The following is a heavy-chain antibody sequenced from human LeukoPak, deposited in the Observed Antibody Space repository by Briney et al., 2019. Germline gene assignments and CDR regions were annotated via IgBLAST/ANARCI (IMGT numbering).Heavy chain of an antibody. J-gene: IGHJ5*02. D-gene: IGHD3-10*01. V-gene: IGHV4-4*02. Sequence: SGTLSLTCAVSGGSISSSNWWSWVRQPPGKGLEWIGEIYHSGSTNYNPSLKSRVTISVDTSKNQFSLKLSSVTAADTAVYYCARDSFGSGSYYTPDPWGQGTLVTVSS. CDR2: IYHSGST. CDR1: GGSISSSNW. CDR3: ARDSFGSGSYYTPDP.